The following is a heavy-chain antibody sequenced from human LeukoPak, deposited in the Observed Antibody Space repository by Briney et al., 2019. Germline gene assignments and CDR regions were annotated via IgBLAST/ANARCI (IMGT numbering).Heavy chain of an antibody. Sequence: SETLSLTCTVSGYSISSGYYWGWNRQPPGKGLEWIGSIYHSGSTYYNPSLKSRVTISVDTSKNQFSLKLSSVTAADTAVYYCARGMGYWGQGTLVTVSS. CDR3: ARGMGY. D-gene: IGHD6-13*01. CDR1: GYSISSGYY. J-gene: IGHJ4*02. CDR2: IYHSGST. V-gene: IGHV4-38-2*02.